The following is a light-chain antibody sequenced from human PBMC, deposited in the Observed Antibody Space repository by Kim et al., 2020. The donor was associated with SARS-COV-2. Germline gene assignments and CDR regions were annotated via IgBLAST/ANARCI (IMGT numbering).Light chain of an antibody. CDR3: HQYYTTGGT. J-gene: IGKJ1*01. CDR2: WAS. V-gene: IGKV4-1*01. Sequence: ATINCKSSQSVLYSSNNKNYLAWYQQKAGQPPKLLIYWASTRESGVPDRFSGGGSGTDFTLTISNLQAEDVAIYYCHQYYTTGGTFGQGTKVDIK. CDR1: QSVLYSSNNKNY.